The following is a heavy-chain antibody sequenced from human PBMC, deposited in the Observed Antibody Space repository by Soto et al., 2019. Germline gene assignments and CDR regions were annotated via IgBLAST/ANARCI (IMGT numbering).Heavy chain of an antibody. CDR2: LYWDDTP. Sequence: QITLKESSPTLVKPTQTLTLTCSFSGFSLYTGGVGVGWIRQPPGKALEWLALLYWDDTPRYNPSLQNTLTIAQATSKNQIVMTVTDMGPVDTGTYFCAHYTTDTYFDVWGKGATVSVSS. CDR1: GFSLYTGGVG. CDR3: AHYTTDTYFDV. J-gene: IGHJ6*04. D-gene: IGHD1-1*01. V-gene: IGHV2-5*02.